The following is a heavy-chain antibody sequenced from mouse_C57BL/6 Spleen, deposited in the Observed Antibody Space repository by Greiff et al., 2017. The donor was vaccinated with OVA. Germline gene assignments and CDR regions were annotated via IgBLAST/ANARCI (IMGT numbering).Heavy chain of an antibody. D-gene: IGHD4-1*01. CDR2: IDPEDGET. J-gene: IGHJ3*01. Sequence: EVKLMESGAELVKPGASVKLSCTASGFNIKDYYMHWVKQRTEQGLEWIGRIDPEDGETKYAPKFQGKATITADTSSNTAYLQLSSLTSEDTAVYYCARETNWDPAWFAYWGQGTLVTVSA. CDR3: ARETNWDPAWFAY. CDR1: GFNIKDYY. V-gene: IGHV14-2*01.